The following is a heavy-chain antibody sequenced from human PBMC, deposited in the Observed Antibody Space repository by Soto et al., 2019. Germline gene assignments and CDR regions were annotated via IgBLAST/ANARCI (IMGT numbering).Heavy chain of an antibody. D-gene: IGHD3-10*01. V-gene: IGHV4-59*01. J-gene: IGHJ4*02. CDR2: IYYSGST. CDR3: ASSHFYGSGNEVDY. CDR1: GGSISSYY. Sequence: PSETLSLTCTVSGGSISSYYWSWIRQPPGKGLEWIGYIYYSGSTNYNPSLKSRVTISVDTSKNQFSLKLSSVTAADTAVYYCASSHFYGSGNEVDYWGQGTLVTVPS.